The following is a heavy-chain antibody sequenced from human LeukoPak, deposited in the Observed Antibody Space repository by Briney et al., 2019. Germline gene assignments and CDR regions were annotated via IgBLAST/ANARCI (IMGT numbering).Heavy chain of an antibody. CDR3: VRGIYSSGWSLEY. J-gene: IGHJ4*02. V-gene: IGHV3-74*01. CDR1: GFTFSSYW. Sequence: GGSLRLSCAVSGFTFSSYWMHWVRQTPGKGLLRVSRINADGTNTDYADSVKGRFTISRDNAKNTLYLQMNSLRAEDTAVYYCVRGIYSSGWSLEYWGPGTLVTVSS. D-gene: IGHD6-19*01. CDR2: INADGTNT.